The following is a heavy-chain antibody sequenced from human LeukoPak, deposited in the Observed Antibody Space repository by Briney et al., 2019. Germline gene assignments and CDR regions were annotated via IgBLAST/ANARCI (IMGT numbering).Heavy chain of an antibody. V-gene: IGHV3-66*02. J-gene: IGHJ4*02. Sequence: GGSLRLSCAGSKFTVSSNYMSWVRQAPGKGLDWVSVLYSGGIRYYAGSVQGRFTISRDSSKNTLYLQMNYLLPEDTAVYYCASGDCTNGICPDYWSQGIQVTVSS. CDR1: KFTVSSNY. CDR3: ASGDCTNGICPDY. D-gene: IGHD2-8*01. CDR2: LYSGGIR.